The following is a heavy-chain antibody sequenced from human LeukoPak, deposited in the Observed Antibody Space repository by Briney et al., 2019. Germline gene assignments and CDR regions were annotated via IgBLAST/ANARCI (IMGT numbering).Heavy chain of an antibody. CDR1: GGSISSVDYY. V-gene: IGHV4-30-4*08. D-gene: IGHD3-10*01. CDR3: AGVYGSGTSRGFDP. Sequence: SQTLSLTCTVSGGSISSVDYYWSWIRQPPGKDLEWIGYIYYTGNTYYNPSLKSRVTISVDTSKNQFSLKLSSVTAADTAVYYCAGVYGSGTSRGFDPWGQGTLVTVSS. CDR2: IYYTGNT. J-gene: IGHJ5*02.